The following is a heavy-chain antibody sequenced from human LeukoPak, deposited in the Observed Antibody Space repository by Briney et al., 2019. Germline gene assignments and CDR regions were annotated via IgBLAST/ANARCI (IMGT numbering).Heavy chain of an antibody. CDR2: ISGSGGST. CDR1: GFTFSSYA. CDR3: AKVGWDQYYFDY. V-gene: IGHV3-23*01. J-gene: IGHJ4*02. D-gene: IGHD6-19*01. Sequence: PGGSLRLSCAASGFTFSSYAMSWVRQAPGKGLEWVSAISGSGGSTYYADSVKGRFTIPRDNSKNTVYLQMNSLRAEDTAVYYCAKVGWDQYYFDYWGQGTLATVSS.